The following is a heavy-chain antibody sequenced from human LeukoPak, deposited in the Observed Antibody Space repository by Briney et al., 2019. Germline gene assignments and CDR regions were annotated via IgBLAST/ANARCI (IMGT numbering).Heavy chain of an antibody. J-gene: IGHJ3*02. CDR3: ARAAFTMVRGVNHAFDI. CDR1: GGSFSGYY. V-gene: IGHV4-34*01. Sequence: NSSETLSLTCAVYGGSFSGYYWSWIRQPPGKGLEWIGEINHSGSTNYNPSLKSRVTISVDTSKNQFSLKLSSVTAADTAVYYCARAAFTMVRGVNHAFDIWGQGTMVTVSS. CDR2: INHSGST. D-gene: IGHD3-10*01.